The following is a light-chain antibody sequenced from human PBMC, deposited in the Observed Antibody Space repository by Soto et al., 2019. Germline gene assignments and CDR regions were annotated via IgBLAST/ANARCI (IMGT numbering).Light chain of an antibody. CDR2: AAS. Sequence: DIQMTQSPSSLSASVGDRVTITCRASQSIGSCLNWYQQAPGRAPKFLISAASSLQSGVPSRFSGSGSGTDFSLTISSLQPEDFATYFCQQSYYTPLTFGGGTKVDIK. CDR3: QQSYYTPLT. V-gene: IGKV1-39*01. J-gene: IGKJ4*01. CDR1: QSIGSC.